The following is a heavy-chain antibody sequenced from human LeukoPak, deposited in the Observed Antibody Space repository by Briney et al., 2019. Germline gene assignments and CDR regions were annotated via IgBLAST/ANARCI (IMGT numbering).Heavy chain of an antibody. V-gene: IGHV1-18*01. D-gene: IGHD3-22*01. J-gene: IGHJ4*02. CDR1: GYTFTSYG. CDR2: ISAYNGNT. CDR3: ARSFNYYDSSGYYNDY. Sequence: GASVQVSSKASGYTFTSYGISWGRQAPGQGLEWMGWISAYNGNTNYAQKLQGRVTMTTHTSTSTAYMELRSLRSDDTAVYYCARSFNYYDSSGYYNDYWGQGTLVTVSS.